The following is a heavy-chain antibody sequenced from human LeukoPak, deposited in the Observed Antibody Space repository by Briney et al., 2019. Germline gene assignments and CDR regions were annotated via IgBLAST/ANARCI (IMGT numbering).Heavy chain of an antibody. CDR2: IYHSGST. V-gene: IGHV4-38-2*02. CDR3: ASTRPR. D-gene: IGHD6-6*01. J-gene: IGHJ4*02. Sequence: PSETLSLTCTVSGYSISSGYYWGWIRQPPGKGLEWIGSIYHSGSTYYNPSLKSRVTISVHTSTNQFSLKLSSVTAADTAVYYCASTRPRWGQGTLVTVSS. CDR1: GYSISSGYY.